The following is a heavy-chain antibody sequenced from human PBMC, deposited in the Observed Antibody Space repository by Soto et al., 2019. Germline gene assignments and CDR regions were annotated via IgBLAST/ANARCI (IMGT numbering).Heavy chain of an antibody. Sequence: PSETLSLTCGVSGGTISGYYWTWIRQPAGKGLEWIGRIYSSGNTKYNPSLQSRVTMSLDTSNNQFSLRLTSVTAADTAVHYCARGQRFSDWFDPWGQGTLVTVSS. J-gene: IGHJ5*02. CDR1: GGTISGYY. V-gene: IGHV4-4*07. CDR3: ARGQRFSDWFDP. D-gene: IGHD3-3*01. CDR2: IYSSGNT.